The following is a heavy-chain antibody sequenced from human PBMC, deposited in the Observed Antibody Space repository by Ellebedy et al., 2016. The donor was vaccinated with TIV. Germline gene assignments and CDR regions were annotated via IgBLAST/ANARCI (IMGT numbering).Heavy chain of an antibody. CDR2: IIPIFGTA. D-gene: IGHD3-9*01. CDR3: ARAHRYYDILTGNNWYFDL. J-gene: IGHJ2*01. CDR1: GGTFSSYA. Sequence: SVKVSCXASGGTFSSYAISWVRQAPGQGLEWMGGIIPIFGTANYAQKFQGRVTITADESTSTAYMELSSLRSEDTAVYYCARAHRYYDILTGNNWYFDLWGRGTLVTVSS. V-gene: IGHV1-69*13.